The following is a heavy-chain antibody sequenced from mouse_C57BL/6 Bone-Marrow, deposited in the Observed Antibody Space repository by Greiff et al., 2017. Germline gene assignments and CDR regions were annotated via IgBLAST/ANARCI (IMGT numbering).Heavy chain of an antibody. V-gene: IGHV1-53*01. D-gene: IGHD1-1*01. CDR3: ARNSLITTGIEGFAY. Sequence: QVQLQQPGAELVKPGASVKLSCKASGYTFTSYWMHWVKQRPGQGLEWIGNINPSDGGTNYNEKFKSKATLTVDKSSSTAYMQLSSLTSEDSAVYYCARNSLITTGIEGFAYWGQGTLVTVSA. CDR1: GYTFTSYW. J-gene: IGHJ3*01. CDR2: INPSDGGT.